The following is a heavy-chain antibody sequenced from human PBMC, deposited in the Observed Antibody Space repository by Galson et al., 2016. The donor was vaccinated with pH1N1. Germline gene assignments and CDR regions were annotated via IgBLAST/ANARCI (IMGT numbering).Heavy chain of an antibody. D-gene: IGHD3-3*01. V-gene: IGHV2-70*04. J-gene: IGHJ4*02. CDR3: TRQDPNGYYYFDK. Sequence: PALVKPTQTLTLTCSFSGFSLNSRGMRVNWIRQPPGKALEWLARIDWDDEKFYNTSLKTRLSISKDTSKNQVVLTMTNMDPVDTATYYCTRQDPNGYYYFDKWGQGTLVIVSS. CDR2: IDWDDEK. CDR1: GFSLNSRGMR.